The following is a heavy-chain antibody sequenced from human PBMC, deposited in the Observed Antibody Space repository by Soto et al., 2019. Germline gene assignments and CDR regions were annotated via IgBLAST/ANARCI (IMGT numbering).Heavy chain of an antibody. CDR1: GFTFDDYA. J-gene: IGHJ6*02. V-gene: IGHV3-9*01. D-gene: IGHD2-15*01. CDR2: ISWNSGSI. CDR3: AKGGGWTLDYYYGMDV. Sequence: GGSLRLSCAASGFTFDDYAMHWVRQAPGKGLEWVSGISWNSGSIGYADSVKGRFTISRDNAKNSLYLQMNSLRAEDTALYYCAKGGGWTLDYYYGMDVWGQGTTVTVSS.